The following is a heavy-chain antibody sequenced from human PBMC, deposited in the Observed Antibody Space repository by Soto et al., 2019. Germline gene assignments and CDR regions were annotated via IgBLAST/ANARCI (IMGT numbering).Heavy chain of an antibody. CDR2: MHYSGTT. CDR3: ARRHYDSSGYWAIGAFDI. CDR1: GGSINSNNYY. D-gene: IGHD3-22*01. V-gene: IGHV4-39*01. J-gene: IGHJ3*02. Sequence: QLQLQESGPGLVKTSETLSLTCTVSGGSINSNNYYWGWIRQPPGKGLEWIGTMHYSGTTYYNPSLKRRVTVSVDTSNNQFSLKLSSVTAADTAVYYCARRHYDSSGYWAIGAFDIWGQGTMVTVSS.